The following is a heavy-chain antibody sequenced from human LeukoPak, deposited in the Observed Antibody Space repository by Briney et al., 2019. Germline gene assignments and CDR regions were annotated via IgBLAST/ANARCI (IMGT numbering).Heavy chain of an antibody. D-gene: IGHD4-17*01. V-gene: IGHV3-48*01. Sequence: PGGSLRFSCAASGFTFSSYSMNWVRQAPGKGLEWVSYITFSSSIIYYADSVKGRFTISRDNAKNSLYLQMNSLRAEDTAVYYCARDRLHYGEYEKTFDYWGQGTLVSVSS. J-gene: IGHJ4*02. CDR1: GFTFSSYS. CDR2: ITFSSSII. CDR3: ARDRLHYGEYEKTFDY.